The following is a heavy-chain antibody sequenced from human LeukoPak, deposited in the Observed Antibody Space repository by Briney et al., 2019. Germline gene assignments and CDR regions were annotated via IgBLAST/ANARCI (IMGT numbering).Heavy chain of an antibody. J-gene: IGHJ5*02. CDR1: GGSISSSSYY. V-gene: IGHV4-39*01. CDR2: IYYSGST. CDR3: ARGRGYSGYDAVGWFDP. Sequence: KPSETLSLTCTVSGGSISSSSYYWGWIRQPPGKGLEWIGSIYYSGSTYYNPSLKSRVTISVDTSKNQFSLKLSSVTAADTAVYYCARGRGYSGYDAVGWFDPWGQGTLVTVSS. D-gene: IGHD5-12*01.